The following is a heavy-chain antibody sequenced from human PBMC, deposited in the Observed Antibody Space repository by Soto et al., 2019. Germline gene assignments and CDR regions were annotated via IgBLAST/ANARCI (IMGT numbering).Heavy chain of an antibody. V-gene: IGHV3-11*01. CDR3: ARVEVVVAATAYSYGMDV. D-gene: IGHD2-15*01. J-gene: IGHJ6*02. Sequence: QVQLVESGGGLVKPGGSLRLSCAASGFTFSDYYMSWIRQAPGKGLEWVSYISSSGSTIYYADSVKGRFTISRDNAKNSLYLKMDSLRAEETAVYYCARVEVVVAATAYSYGMDVWGQGTTVTVSS. CDR1: GFTFSDYY. CDR2: ISSSGSTI.